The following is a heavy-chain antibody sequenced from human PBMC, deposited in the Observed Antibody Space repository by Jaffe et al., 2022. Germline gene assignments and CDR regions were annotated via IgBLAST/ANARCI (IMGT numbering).Heavy chain of an antibody. Sequence: QVQLVQSGAEVKKPGSSVKVSCKASGGTFSSYTISWVRQAPGQGLEWMGRIIPILGIANYAQKFQGRVTITADKSTSTAYMELSSLRSEDTAVYYCARALASRCSGGSCYSHFDYWGQGTLVTVSS. CDR1: GGTFSSYT. V-gene: IGHV1-69*02. J-gene: IGHJ4*02. D-gene: IGHD2-15*01. CDR2: IIPILGIA. CDR3: ARALASRCSGGSCYSHFDY.